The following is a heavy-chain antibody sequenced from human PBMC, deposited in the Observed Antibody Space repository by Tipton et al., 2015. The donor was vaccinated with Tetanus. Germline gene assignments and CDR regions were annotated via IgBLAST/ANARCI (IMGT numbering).Heavy chain of an antibody. CDR1: GGSISSYY. Sequence: TLSLTCTVSGGSISSYYWSWIRQSAAMGLEWIGRINTSGSSDYNPSLKGRVTMSIDTSGNRFSLDLTSVTAADTAVYYCARDRGFTTYNYFDPWGQGTLVTVSS. J-gene: IGHJ5*02. CDR2: INTSGSS. D-gene: IGHD3-22*01. V-gene: IGHV4-4*07. CDR3: ARDRGFTTYNYFDP.